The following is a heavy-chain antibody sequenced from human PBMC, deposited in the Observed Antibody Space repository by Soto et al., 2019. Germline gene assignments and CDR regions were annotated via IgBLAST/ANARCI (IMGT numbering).Heavy chain of an antibody. V-gene: IGHV1-69*01. CDR3: AREPDAMDGYTKIVDY. J-gene: IGHJ4*02. CDR2: IIPIFGTA. D-gene: IGHD5-12*01. CDR1: GGTFSSYA. Sequence: QVQLVQSGAEVKKPGSSVKVSCKASGGTFSSYAISWVRQAPGQGLEWMGGIIPIFGTAHYAQKFQGRVTITADESTSTADMELSSLRSEDTAVYYCAREPDAMDGYTKIVDYWGQGTLVTVSS.